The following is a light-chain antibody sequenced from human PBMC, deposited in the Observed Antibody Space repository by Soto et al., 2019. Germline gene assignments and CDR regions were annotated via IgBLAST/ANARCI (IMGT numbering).Light chain of an antibody. J-gene: IGLJ1*01. V-gene: IGLV2-8*01. CDR1: SSDVGGYNY. CDR3: SSYAGSNNPYV. Sequence: ALTQPPSASGSPGQSVTISCTGTSSDVGGYNYVSWYQQHPGKAPKLMIYEVSKRPSGVPDRFSGSKSGNTASLTVSGLQAEDEADYYCSSYAGSNNPYVFGTGTKVTVL. CDR2: EVS.